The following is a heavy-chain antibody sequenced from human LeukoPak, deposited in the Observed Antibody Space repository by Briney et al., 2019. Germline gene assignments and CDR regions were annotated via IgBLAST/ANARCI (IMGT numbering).Heavy chain of an antibody. D-gene: IGHD5-18*01. Sequence: PGGSLRLSCTASGFTFSSYWMHWVRQAPGKGLVWVSRINSDGGSTSYADSVKGRFTISRDNAKNTLYLQMNSLRAEDTAVYYCARIQPEYYFDYWGQGTLVTVSS. CDR1: GFTFSSYW. CDR2: INSDGGST. CDR3: ARIQPEYYFDY. J-gene: IGHJ4*02. V-gene: IGHV3-74*01.